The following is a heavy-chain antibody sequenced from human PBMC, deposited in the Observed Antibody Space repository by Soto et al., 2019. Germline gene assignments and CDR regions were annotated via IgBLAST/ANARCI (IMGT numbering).Heavy chain of an antibody. CDR2: ISYDGSNK. CDR3: AKDKGSGYLFDY. Sequence: GWSLRLSCAASGFTFSSYGMHWVRQAPGKGLEWVAVISYDGSNKYYADSVKGRFTISRDNSKNTLYLQMNSLRAEDTAVYYFAKDKGSGYLFDYWGQGT. CDR1: GFTFSSYG. D-gene: IGHD3-22*01. J-gene: IGHJ4*02. V-gene: IGHV3-30*18.